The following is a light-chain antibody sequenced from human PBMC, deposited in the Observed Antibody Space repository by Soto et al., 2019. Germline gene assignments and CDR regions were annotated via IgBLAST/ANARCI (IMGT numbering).Light chain of an antibody. J-gene: IGLJ1*01. CDR3: CAYAGSNTYV. CDR2: EGN. CDR1: SSDVGSYNL. V-gene: IGLV2-23*01. Sequence: QSALTQPASVSGSPGQSITISCTGTSSDVGSYNLVSWYQQHPGKAPKLMIYEGNKRPSGVSNRFSASKSGNTASLTISGLQAEDEADYYCCAYAGSNTYVFGTGTKLTVL.